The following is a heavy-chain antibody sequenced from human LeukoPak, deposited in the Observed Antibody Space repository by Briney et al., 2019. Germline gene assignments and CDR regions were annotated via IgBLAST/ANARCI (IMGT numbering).Heavy chain of an antibody. J-gene: IGHJ5*02. CDR3: AREKRYCSGGSCYQWFDP. CDR1: GGSISSYY. CDR2: IYYSGST. D-gene: IGHD2-15*01. V-gene: IGHV4-59*01. Sequence: TPSETLSLTCTVSGGSISSYYWSWIRQPPGKGLEWIGYIYYSGSTNYNPSLKSRVTISVDTSKNQFSLKLSSVTAADTAVYYCAREKRYCSGGSCYQWFDPWGQGTLVTVSS.